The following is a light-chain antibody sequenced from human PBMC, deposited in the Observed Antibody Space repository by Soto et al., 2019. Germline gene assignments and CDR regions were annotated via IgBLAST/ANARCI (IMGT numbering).Light chain of an antibody. V-gene: IGKV3-15*01. J-gene: IGKJ4*01. CDR2: EAS. CDR1: QSLTRH. Sequence: ETVVTQSPATLSVFPGERATLSCRASQSLTRHLAWYQQRPGQAPRLLIYEASSRATDIPARFSGSGSGTEFTLTINGLQSEDCAVYFCHQYNHWPLAFGGGTKVEMK. CDR3: HQYNHWPLA.